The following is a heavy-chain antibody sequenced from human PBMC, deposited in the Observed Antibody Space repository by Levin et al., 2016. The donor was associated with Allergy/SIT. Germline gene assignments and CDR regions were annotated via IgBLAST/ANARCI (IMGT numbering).Heavy chain of an antibody. CDR1: GYTFTAYY. Sequence: ASVKVSCKASGYTFTAYYMHWVRQAPGQGLEWMGWINPNGGGTNYAQKLQGRVTMTTDTSTSTAYMELRSLRSDDTAVYYCASPYSYDSYFQHWGQGTLVTVSS. CDR3: ASPYSYDSYFQH. D-gene: IGHD3-3*01. CDR2: INPNGGGT. V-gene: IGHV1-2*02. J-gene: IGHJ1*01.